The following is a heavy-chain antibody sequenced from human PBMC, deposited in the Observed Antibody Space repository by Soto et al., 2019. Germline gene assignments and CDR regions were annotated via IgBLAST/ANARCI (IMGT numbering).Heavy chain of an antibody. D-gene: IGHD3-22*01. CDR1: GYTFTSYG. CDR2: ISAYNGNT. Sequence: GASVKVSCKASGYTFTSYGISWVRQAPGQGLEWKGWISAYNGNTNYAQKLQGRVTMTTDTSTSTAYMELRSLRSDDTAVYYCAREFNYYDSSGYGYDAFDIWGQGTMVTVSS. CDR3: AREFNYYDSSGYGYDAFDI. V-gene: IGHV1-18*01. J-gene: IGHJ3*02.